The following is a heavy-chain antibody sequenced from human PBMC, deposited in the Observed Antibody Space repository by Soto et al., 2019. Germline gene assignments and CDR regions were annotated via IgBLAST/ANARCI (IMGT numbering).Heavy chain of an antibody. Sequence: QVQVVESGGGVVQPGRSLRLSCAASGFAFSDFGMHWVRQAPGKGLEWVAVIWHDGKNKDYADYAKGRVTISTDNSRNILYLEMNSLRVEDTAVYYCARDPGQDEAMDYWGQGTLVTVSS. CDR2: IWHDGKNK. CDR3: ARDPGQDEAMDY. V-gene: IGHV3-33*01. CDR1: GFAFSDFG. J-gene: IGHJ4*02.